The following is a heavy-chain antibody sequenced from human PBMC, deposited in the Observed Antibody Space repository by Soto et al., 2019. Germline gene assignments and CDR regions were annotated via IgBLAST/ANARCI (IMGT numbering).Heavy chain of an antibody. D-gene: IGHD1-26*01. J-gene: IGHJ5*02. CDR3: AKDLVGATTGAWFDP. CDR1: GFTFSSYA. V-gene: IGHV3-23*01. Sequence: PGGSLRLSCAASGFTFSSYAMSWVRQAPGKGLEWVSAISGSGGSTYYADSVKGRFTISRDNSKNTLYLQMNSLRAEDTAVYYCAKDLVGATTGAWFDPWGQGTLVTVSS. CDR2: ISGSGGST.